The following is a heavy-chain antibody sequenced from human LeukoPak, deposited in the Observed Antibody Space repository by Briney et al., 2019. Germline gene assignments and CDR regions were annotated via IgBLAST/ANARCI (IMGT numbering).Heavy chain of an antibody. CDR3: ARKEVSMVVALRDAFDI. CDR2: ISSSSSYI. Sequence: GGSLRLSCAASGFTFSSYSMNWVRQAPGKGLEWVSSISSSSSYIYYADSVKGRFIISRDNAKNSLYLQMNSLRAEDTAVYYCARKEVSMVVALRDAFDIWGQGTMVTVSS. V-gene: IGHV3-21*01. CDR1: GFTFSSYS. J-gene: IGHJ3*02. D-gene: IGHD3-22*01.